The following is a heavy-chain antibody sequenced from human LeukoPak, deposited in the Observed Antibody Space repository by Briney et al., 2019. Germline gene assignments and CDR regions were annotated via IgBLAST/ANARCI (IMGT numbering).Heavy chain of an antibody. J-gene: IGHJ3*02. D-gene: IGHD6-13*01. CDR2: INPNSGDT. CDR3: ARGETEETGTRPDAFDI. V-gene: IGHV1-2*02. Sequence: ASVKVSCKASGYTFTGYYMHGVRQAPGQGLEWMGWINPNSGDTKYAQKFQGRVTMTRDTSISTAYMELTRLRSDDSAVYYCARGETEETGTRPDAFDIWGQGTMVTVSS. CDR1: GYTFTGYY.